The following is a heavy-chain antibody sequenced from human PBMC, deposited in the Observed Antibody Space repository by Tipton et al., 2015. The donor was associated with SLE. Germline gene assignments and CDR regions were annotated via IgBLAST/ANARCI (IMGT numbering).Heavy chain of an antibody. CDR3: AKDTMVQGVADAFDI. J-gene: IGHJ3*02. CDR2: IRYDGSNK. V-gene: IGHV3-30*02. CDR1: GFTFSSYG. Sequence: SLRLSCAASGFTFSSYGMHWVRQAPGKGLEWVAFIRYDGSNKYYADSVKGRFTISRDNSKNTLYLQMNSLRAEDTAVYYCAKDTMVQGVADAFDIWGQGTMVTVSS. D-gene: IGHD3-10*01.